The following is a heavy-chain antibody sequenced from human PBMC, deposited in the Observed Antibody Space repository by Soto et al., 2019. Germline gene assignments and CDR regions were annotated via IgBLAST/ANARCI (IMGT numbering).Heavy chain of an antibody. Sequence: SDTLSLTCTVSGGSISSSSYYWGWIRQPPGKGLEWIGSIYYSGYTYYNPSLKSRVTISVDTAKNQFSLKLSSVTAADTAVYYCARHNGPLYVGYYYDMDVWGQGTTVT. D-gene: IGHD3-16*01. CDR1: GGSISSSSYY. CDR3: ARHNGPLYVGYYYDMDV. CDR2: IYYSGYT. V-gene: IGHV4-39*01. J-gene: IGHJ6*02.